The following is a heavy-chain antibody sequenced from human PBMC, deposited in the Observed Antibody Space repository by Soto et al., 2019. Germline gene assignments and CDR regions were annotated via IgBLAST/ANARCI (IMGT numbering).Heavy chain of an antibody. V-gene: IGHV1-2*04. J-gene: IGHJ4*02. CDR3: ARDRHCSGGSCYYFDY. Sequence: GASVKVSCKASGYTLTGYYMHWVRQAPGQGLEWMGWINPNSGGTNYAQKFQGWVTMTRDTSISTAYMELSRLRSDDTAVYYCARDRHCSGGSCYYFDYWGQGTLVTVSS. D-gene: IGHD2-15*01. CDR1: GYTLTGYY. CDR2: INPNSGGT.